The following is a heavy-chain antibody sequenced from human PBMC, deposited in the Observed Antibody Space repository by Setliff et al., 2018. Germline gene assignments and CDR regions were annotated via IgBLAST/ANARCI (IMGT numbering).Heavy chain of an antibody. CDR1: GFTFDDYV. Sequence: GGSLRLSCAASGFTFDDYVMSWVRQAPGKGLEWVSDINRNGGRIGYADPVKGRFTISRDNAKNSLSLQMNSLGSEDTALYYCARDHRYFCDTTGYFYDQGRSAFDVWGQGTMVTVSS. CDR2: INRNGGRI. CDR3: ARDHRYFCDTTGYFYDQGRSAFDV. V-gene: IGHV3-20*04. D-gene: IGHD3-22*01. J-gene: IGHJ3*01.